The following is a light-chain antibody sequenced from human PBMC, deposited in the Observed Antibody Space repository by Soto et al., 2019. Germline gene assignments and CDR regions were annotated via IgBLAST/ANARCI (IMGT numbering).Light chain of an antibody. CDR3: SSYTSSSTYV. J-gene: IGLJ1*01. CDR1: SSDVGGYNY. CDR2: DVS. Sequence: QSALTQPASVSGSPGQSINISCTGTSSDVGGYNYVSWYQQHPGKAPKLMIYDVSNRPSGVSNRFSGSKSGNTASLTISGLQAEDEGDYYCSSYTSSSTYVFGTGTKLTVL. V-gene: IGLV2-14*01.